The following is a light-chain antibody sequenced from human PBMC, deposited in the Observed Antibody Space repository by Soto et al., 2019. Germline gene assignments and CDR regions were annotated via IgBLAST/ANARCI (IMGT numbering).Light chain of an antibody. V-gene: IGKV3-11*01. CDR1: QSVTSY. CDR3: QQRSNWPRSIT. J-gene: IGKJ5*01. CDR2: DVS. Sequence: EIVLTHSPATLSLSPGERATLSCRSSQSVTSYLAWYQQKPGQAPRLLIYDVSNRASGIPARFSGSGSETDFTLTISSLEPEDFAVYYCQQRSNWPRSITFGQGTRLEIK.